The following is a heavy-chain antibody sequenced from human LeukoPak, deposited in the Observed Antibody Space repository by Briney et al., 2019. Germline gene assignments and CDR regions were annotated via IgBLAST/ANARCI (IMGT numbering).Heavy chain of an antibody. V-gene: IGHV4-39*01. CDR2: ICNSGSP. CDR1: GGSISSRNYC. CDR3: ARQSPHYFGAGTYFGLDP. J-gene: IGHJ5*02. Sequence: PSGTLSLSCTVSGGSISSRNYCWGWIRQPPGQGLEWIGTICNSGSPYDDPSLKSRVTIFVNTPTNRFSLKLSSVPAADTAVYYSARQSPHYFGAGTYFGLDPWGQGTLVAVSS. D-gene: IGHD3-10*01.